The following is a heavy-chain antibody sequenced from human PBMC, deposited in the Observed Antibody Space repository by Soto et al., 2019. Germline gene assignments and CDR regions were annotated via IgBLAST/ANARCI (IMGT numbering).Heavy chain of an antibody. CDR1: GYSFTNYG. V-gene: IGHV1-18*01. CDR2: ISAYNGNT. D-gene: IGHD6-19*01. Sequence: QDQLVQSGVEVKKPGASVKVACKASGYSFTNYGITWVRQAPGQGVEGMGWISAYNGNTNDAQKFQGRVTMTTDASTSPAYLALRSLRSDDTAVYYCARDRGVAPPVAGNTHYYYYMDVWGKGTTVTVSS. CDR3: ARDRGVAPPVAGNTHYYYYMDV. J-gene: IGHJ6*03.